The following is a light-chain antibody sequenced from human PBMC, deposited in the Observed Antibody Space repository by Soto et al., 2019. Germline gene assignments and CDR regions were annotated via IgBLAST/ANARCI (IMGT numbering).Light chain of an antibody. J-gene: IGKJ1*01. V-gene: IGKV3-20*01. CDR2: GAS. CDR1: QSVSSNF. CDR3: QQYGSSPRT. Sequence: EIVLTQSPGTLSLSPGERATLPCRASQSVSSNFLAWYQQKPGQAPRLLIYGASSRATGIPDRFSGSGSGTDFTLTISRLEPEDFAVYYFQQYGSSPRTFGQGTKVEIK.